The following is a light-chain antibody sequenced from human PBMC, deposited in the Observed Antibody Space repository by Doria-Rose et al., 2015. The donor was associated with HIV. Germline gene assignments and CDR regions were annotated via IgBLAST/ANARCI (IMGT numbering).Light chain of an antibody. CDR1: QSFSSTY. V-gene: IGKV3-20*01. CDR3: HQYGTSWT. J-gene: IGKJ1*01. Sequence: IVLTQSPGTLSLSPGERATLSCRASQSFSSTYLAWYQQKPGQAPSLLIYDGSTRATGIPDRFSASGSGTDFTLTINRLEPEDFALYYCHQYGTSWTFGQGTKEEI. CDR2: DGS.